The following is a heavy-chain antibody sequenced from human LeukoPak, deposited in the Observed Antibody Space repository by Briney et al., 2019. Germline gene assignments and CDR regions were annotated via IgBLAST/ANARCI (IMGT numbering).Heavy chain of an antibody. CDR3: ARPQAVAGGDAFDI. CDR1: GGSISSNYYY. CDR2: IFHRGNT. Sequence: SETLSLTCTISGGSISSNYYYWGWIRQPPGKGLEWIGSIFHRGNTYYTPSLKSRFTISVDTSKSQFSLKLSSVTAADTAVYYCARPQAVAGGDAFDIWGQGTVVTVSS. D-gene: IGHD6-19*01. J-gene: IGHJ3*02. V-gene: IGHV4-39*07.